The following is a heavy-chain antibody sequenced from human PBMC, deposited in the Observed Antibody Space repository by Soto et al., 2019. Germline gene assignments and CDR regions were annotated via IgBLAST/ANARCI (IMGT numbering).Heavy chain of an antibody. CDR3: ARSPPAIAAAGTYYFDY. Sequence: SETLSLTCDVSCDTISTGGYTWAWIRQPPGKALEWIGHTYHSGNPYYNPSLKSRVTISVDTSKNQFSLKLSSVTAADTAVYYCARSPPAIAAAGTYYFDYWGQGTLVTVSS. J-gene: IGHJ4*02. CDR2: TYHSGNP. CDR1: CDTISTGGYT. D-gene: IGHD6-13*01. V-gene: IGHV4-30-2*01.